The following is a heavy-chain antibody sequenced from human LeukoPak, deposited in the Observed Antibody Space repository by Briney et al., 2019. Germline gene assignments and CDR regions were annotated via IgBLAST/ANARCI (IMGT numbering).Heavy chain of an antibody. J-gene: IGHJ4*02. Sequence: GESLKISCQGSGYSFSNYWIGLVRQLPGKGLEWMGVVYPYDSDVRYSPSFEGQVTISADKSISTAYLHWGSLKASDTAMYFCAKQGGLDWGQGTLVTVSS. V-gene: IGHV5-51*01. CDR1: GYSFSNYW. CDR3: AKQGGLD. D-gene: IGHD2-15*01. CDR2: VYPYDSDV.